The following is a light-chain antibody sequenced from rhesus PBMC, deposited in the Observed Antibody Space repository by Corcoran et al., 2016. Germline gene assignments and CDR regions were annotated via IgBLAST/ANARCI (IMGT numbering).Light chain of an antibody. CDR3: SSHTSTRTYI. Sequence: QAAPTQSPSVSGSPGQSITISCTGTSSDIGGHNRVSWYQQHPGKVPKLMIYEVSKRPSGVSDRFSGSKSGNTASLTISGLQAEDEADYYCSSHTSTRTYIFGSGTRLTVL. CDR1: SSDIGGHNR. J-gene: IGLJ1*01. V-gene: IGLV2-13*03. CDR2: EVS.